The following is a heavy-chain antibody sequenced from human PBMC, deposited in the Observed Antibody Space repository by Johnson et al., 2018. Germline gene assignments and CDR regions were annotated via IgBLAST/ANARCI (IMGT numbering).Heavy chain of an antibody. CDR2: ISWNSGSI. Sequence: VQLVESGGGLVQPGRSLRLSCAASGFTFDDYAMHWVRQAPGKGLEWVSGISWNSGSIGYADSVKGRFTISRDNAKNSLYLQMNSLRAEDTALYYCAKDKTFYDIWTGLSWDVWGKGTTVTVSS. CDR3: AKDKTFYDIWTGLSWDV. V-gene: IGHV3-9*01. CDR1: GFTFDDYA. D-gene: IGHD3-9*01. J-gene: IGHJ6*04.